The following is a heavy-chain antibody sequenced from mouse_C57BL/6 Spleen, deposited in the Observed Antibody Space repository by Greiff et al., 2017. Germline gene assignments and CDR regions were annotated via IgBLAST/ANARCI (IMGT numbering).Heavy chain of an antibody. V-gene: IGHV1-62-2*01. Sequence: QVQLKESGAELVKPGASVKLSCKASGYTFTEYTIHWVKQRSGQGLEWIGWFYPGSGSIKYNEKFKDKATLTEDKSSSTVYMELSRLTSEDSAVYFCARHASLFITTGPAMDYWGQGTSVTVSS. CDR1: GYTFTEYT. D-gene: IGHD1-1*01. J-gene: IGHJ4*01. CDR2: FYPGSGSI. CDR3: ARHASLFITTGPAMDY.